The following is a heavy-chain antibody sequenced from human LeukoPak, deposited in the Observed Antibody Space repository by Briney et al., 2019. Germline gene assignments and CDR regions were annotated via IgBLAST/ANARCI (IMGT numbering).Heavy chain of an antibody. J-gene: IGHJ5*02. CDR3: ARDYFTFGGVIVAS. CDR2: IKQDGSEK. V-gene: IGHV3-7*01. Sequence: GGSLRLSCAASGFTFSSYWMSWVRQAPGKGLEWVANIKQDGSEKYYVDSVKGRFTISRDNAKNSPYLQMNSLRAEDTAVYYCARDYFTFGGVIVASWGQGTLVTVSS. CDR1: GFTFSSYW. D-gene: IGHD3-16*02.